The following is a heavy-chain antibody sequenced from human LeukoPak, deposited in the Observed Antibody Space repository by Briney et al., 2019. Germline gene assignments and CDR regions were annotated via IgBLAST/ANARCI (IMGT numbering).Heavy chain of an antibody. J-gene: IGHJ4*02. CDR1: GFTFSGSA. CDR2: IRSKTNNYAT. CDR3: TQSNY. Sequence: GGSLRLSCAASGFTFSGSAMHWVRQASGKGLEWVGRIRSKTNNYATAYAASVKGRFTISRDDSKSTAYLQLNSLKTEDTAVYYCTQSNYWGQGALVTVSS. V-gene: IGHV3-73*01.